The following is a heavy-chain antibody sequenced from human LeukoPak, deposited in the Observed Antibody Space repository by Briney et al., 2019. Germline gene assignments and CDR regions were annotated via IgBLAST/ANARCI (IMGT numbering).Heavy chain of an antibody. Sequence: PGGSLRLSCAASGFTFSSYAMSWVRQAPGKGLEWVSAISGSGGSTYYADSVKGRFTISRDNSKNTLYLQMNSLRAEDTAVYYCAKDNWTYVSSGYYHNYFYYWGQGTLFTVSS. CDR2: ISGSGGST. CDR1: GFTFSSYA. J-gene: IGHJ4*02. D-gene: IGHD3-22*01. CDR3: AKDNWTYVSSGYYHNYFYY. V-gene: IGHV3-23*01.